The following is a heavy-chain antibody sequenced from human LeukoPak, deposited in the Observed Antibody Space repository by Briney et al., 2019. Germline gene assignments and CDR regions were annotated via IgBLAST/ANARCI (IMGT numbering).Heavy chain of an antibody. CDR3: AKRGVVIRVILVGFHKEANYFES. D-gene: IGHD3-3*01. J-gene: IGHJ4*02. V-gene: IGHV3-23*01. CDR2: ISGSGGGT. CDR1: GITLSHYG. Sequence: GGSLRLSCAVSGITLSHYGMSWVRQAPGKGLEWVAGISGSGGGTKYADSVKGRFTISRDNSKNTLFLQMTSLRPDDTAVYFCAKRGVVIRVILVGFHKEANYFESWGRGALVTVSS.